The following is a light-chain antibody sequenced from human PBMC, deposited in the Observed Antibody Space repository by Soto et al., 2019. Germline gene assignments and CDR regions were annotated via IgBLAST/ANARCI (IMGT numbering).Light chain of an antibody. CDR3: SSYTGSSTNTVV. V-gene: IGLV2-14*01. CDR2: EVS. J-gene: IGLJ2*01. CDR1: SSDVGGYNY. Sequence: QSALTQPRSVSGSPGQSVTISCTGTSSDVGGYNYVSWYQQYPGKAPKPMIFEVSNRPSGVSNRFSGSKSGNTASLTISGLQAEDEAEYYCSSYTGSSTNTVVFGGGTKLTVL.